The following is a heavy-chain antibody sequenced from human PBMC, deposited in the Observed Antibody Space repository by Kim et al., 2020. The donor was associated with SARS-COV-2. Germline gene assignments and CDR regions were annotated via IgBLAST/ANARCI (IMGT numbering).Heavy chain of an antibody. Sequence: GGSLRLSCAASGFTFSSYGMHWVRQAPGKGLEWVAVISYDGSNKYYADSVKGRFTISRDNSKNTLYLQMNSLKAEDTAVYYCAKDQAPLLRFLEWLRYYYYGMDVWSQGTTVTVSS. D-gene: IGHD3-3*01. J-gene: IGHJ6*02. CDR1: GFTFSSYG. CDR2: ISYDGSNK. V-gene: IGHV3-30*18. CDR3: AKDQAPLLRFLEWLRYYYYGMDV.